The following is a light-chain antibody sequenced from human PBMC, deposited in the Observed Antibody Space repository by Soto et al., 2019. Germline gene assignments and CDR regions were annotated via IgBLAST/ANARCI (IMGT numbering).Light chain of an antibody. Sequence: DIQMTQSPSSVSASVGDRVTITCRASQGISSRLAWYQQKPGKAPKLLIYDASNLESGVPSRFSGSGSGTDFTLTISSLQPEDFANYYCQQANSFPWTFGQGTKVETK. CDR3: QQANSFPWT. CDR2: DAS. V-gene: IGKV1-12*01. CDR1: QGISSR. J-gene: IGKJ1*01.